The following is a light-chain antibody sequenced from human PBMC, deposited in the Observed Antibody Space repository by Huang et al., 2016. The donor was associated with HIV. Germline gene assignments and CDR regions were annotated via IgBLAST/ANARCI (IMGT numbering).Light chain of an antibody. V-gene: IGKV2-30*01. CDR3: MQSTH. CDR2: KVS. Sequence: DVVLTQSPLSLPVTLGQPASISCRSTQSLVYSDGNTYLTWFQQRPGQSPRRLIYKVSNRDSGVPDRFSGSGSGTDFTLKISRVEAEDVGVYYCMQSTHIGQGTKLEIK. J-gene: IGKJ2*01. CDR1: QSLVYSDGNTY.